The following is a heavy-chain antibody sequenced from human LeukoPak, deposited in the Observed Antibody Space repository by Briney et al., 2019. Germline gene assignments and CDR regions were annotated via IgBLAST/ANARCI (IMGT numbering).Heavy chain of an antibody. V-gene: IGHV3-23*01. Sequence: ESGGSLRLSCAASAFTFRSYAMIWVRQAPGKGLEWVSGISGSGGSTYYSDSAKGRFTISRDNSNNTLYLQMNSLRAEDTAVYYCAKGAASRGYTHVANWGQGTLVTVSS. D-gene: IGHD5-18*01. CDR3: AKGAASRGYTHVAN. J-gene: IGHJ4*02. CDR1: AFTFRSYA. CDR2: ISGSGGST.